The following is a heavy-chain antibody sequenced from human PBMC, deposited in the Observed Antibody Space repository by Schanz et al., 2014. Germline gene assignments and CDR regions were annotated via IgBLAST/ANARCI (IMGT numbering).Heavy chain of an antibody. V-gene: IGHV4-4*02. CDR2: MHHSEGR. CDR1: GASISSVYW. Sequence: QVQLQESGPGLVKPSGTLSLTCTVSGASISSVYWWSWVRQSPGTGLEWIGEMHHSEGRNYNPPLKSRSTTLMAESKNQFFGEVNSVTAADTAVYYCVRNGDCRGGIRCDKGYFDSWGQGILVTVSS. CDR3: VRNGDCRGGIRCDKGYFDS. D-gene: IGHD2-15*01. J-gene: IGHJ4*02.